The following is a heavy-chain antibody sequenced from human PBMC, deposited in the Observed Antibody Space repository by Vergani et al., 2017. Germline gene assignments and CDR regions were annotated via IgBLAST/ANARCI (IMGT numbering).Heavy chain of an antibody. D-gene: IGHD3-3*01. V-gene: IGHV5-51*01. CDR1: GYSFTSYW. CDR3: ARWYGGVVIENWFDP. CDR2: IYPGDSDT. J-gene: IGHJ5*02. Sequence: EVQLVQSGAEVKTPGASLMISCKGSGYSFTSYWIGWVRQLPGKGLEWMGIIYPGDSDTRYSPSFQGQVTISADKSISTAYLQWSSLTASDTAKYYCARWYGGVVIENWFDPWGQGTLVTVSS.